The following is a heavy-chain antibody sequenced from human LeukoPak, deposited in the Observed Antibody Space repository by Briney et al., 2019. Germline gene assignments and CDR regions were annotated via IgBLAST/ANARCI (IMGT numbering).Heavy chain of an antibody. CDR1: GYTLTELS. Sequence: ASVKVSCKVSGYTLTELSMHWVRQAPGKGLEWMGGFDPEDGETIYAQKFQGRVTITEDTSTDTAYMELSSLRSDDTAVYYCARAGRQQLVRDNWFDPWGQGTLVTVSS. V-gene: IGHV1-24*01. D-gene: IGHD6-13*01. CDR3: ARAGRQQLVRDNWFDP. J-gene: IGHJ5*02. CDR2: FDPEDGET.